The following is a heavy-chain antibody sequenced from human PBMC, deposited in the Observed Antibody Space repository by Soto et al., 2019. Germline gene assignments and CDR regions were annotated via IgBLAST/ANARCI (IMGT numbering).Heavy chain of an antibody. CDR2: IYYSGST. CDR3: ARGRVEYQPESPYYYYYGMDV. CDR1: GGSINSGDYY. J-gene: IGHJ6*02. V-gene: IGHV4-30-4*02. D-gene: IGHD2-2*01. Sequence: PSDTLSLTCSVSGGSINSGDYYWSWIRQPPGKGLEWIGYIYYSGSTYYNPSLKSRVTISVDTSKNQFSLKLSSVTAAGTAVYYCARGRVEYQPESPYYYYYGMDVWGQGTTVTVSS.